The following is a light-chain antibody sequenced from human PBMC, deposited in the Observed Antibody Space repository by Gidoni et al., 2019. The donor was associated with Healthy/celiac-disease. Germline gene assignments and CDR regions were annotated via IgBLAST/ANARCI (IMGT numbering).Light chain of an antibody. V-gene: IGKV4-1*01. CDR1: QSVLYSSNNKNH. CDR3: QQYYSTPGVT. J-gene: IGKJ3*01. CDR2: WAS. Sequence: DIVMTQSPDSLAVSLGERATINCKSSQSVLYSSNNKNHLAWYQQKPGQPPKLLIYWASTRESGVPDRFSGSGSGTDFTLTISSLQVEDVAVYYCQQYYSTPGVTFXPXTKVDIK.